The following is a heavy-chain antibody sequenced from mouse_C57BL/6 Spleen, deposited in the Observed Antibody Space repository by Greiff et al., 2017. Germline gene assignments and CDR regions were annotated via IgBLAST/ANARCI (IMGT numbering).Heavy chain of an antibody. J-gene: IGHJ2*01. CDR1: GFTFSSYA. D-gene: IGHD2-3*01. CDR3: ARERVYDGYYVGDY. CDR2: ISDGGRYT. Sequence: EVMLVESGGGLVKPGGSLKLSCAASGFTFSSYAMSWVRQTPEKRLEWVATISDGGRYTYYPDNVKGRFTISRDNAKNNLYLHMSHLKSEDTAMYYCARERVYDGYYVGDYWGQGTTLTVAS. V-gene: IGHV5-4*01.